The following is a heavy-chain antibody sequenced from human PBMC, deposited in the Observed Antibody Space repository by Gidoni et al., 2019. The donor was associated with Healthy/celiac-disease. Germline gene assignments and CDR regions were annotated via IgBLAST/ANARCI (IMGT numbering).Heavy chain of an antibody. CDR3: AKVSLQYYDSSDYYFDY. CDR2: ISGSGGST. Sequence: EVQLLESGGGLVQPGGSLSLSCAASGFTFSSYAMSWVRQAPGKGLEWVSAISGSGGSTYYADSVKGRFTISRDNSKNTLYLQMNSLRAEDTAVYYCAKVSLQYYDSSDYYFDYWGQGTLVTVSS. V-gene: IGHV3-23*01. CDR1: GFTFSSYA. J-gene: IGHJ4*02. D-gene: IGHD3-22*01.